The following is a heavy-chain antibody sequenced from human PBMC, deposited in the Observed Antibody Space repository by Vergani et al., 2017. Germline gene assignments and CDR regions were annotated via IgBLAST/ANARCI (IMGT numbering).Heavy chain of an antibody. Sequence: QVQLVQSGAEVKKPGASVRVSCKSSGYTFTSYGISWVRQAPGQGLEWVGWISTYNGYTDYAQKFQGRVTITADKSTSTAYMELSSLRSEDTAVYYCARAQQALGGDNWFDPWGQGTLVTVSS. V-gene: IGHV1-18*01. CDR2: ISTYNGYT. D-gene: IGHD1/OR15-1a*01. CDR3: ARAQQALGGDNWFDP. J-gene: IGHJ5*02. CDR1: GYTFTSYG.